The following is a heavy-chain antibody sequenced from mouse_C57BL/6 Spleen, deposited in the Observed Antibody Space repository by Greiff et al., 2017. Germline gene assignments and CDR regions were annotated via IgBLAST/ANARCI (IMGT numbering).Heavy chain of an antibody. CDR2: INPNNGGT. Sequence: VQLQQSGPELVKPGASVKIPCKASGYTFTDYNMDWVKQSHGKSLEWIGDINPNNGGTIYNQKFKGKATLTVDESSSTAYMELRSLTSEDTAVYYCARLRGWYCDVWGTGTTVTVSS. J-gene: IGHJ1*03. V-gene: IGHV1-18*01. CDR3: ARLRGWYCDV. CDR1: GYTFTDYN.